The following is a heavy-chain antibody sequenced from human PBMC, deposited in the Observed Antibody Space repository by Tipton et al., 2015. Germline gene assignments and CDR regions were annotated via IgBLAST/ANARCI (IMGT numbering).Heavy chain of an antibody. J-gene: IGHJ4*02. CDR3: TRDLGLSRFGELFF. D-gene: IGHD3-10*01. V-gene: IGHV1-2*02. CDR2: INPNSGGT. Sequence: QSGAEVKKPGASMKVSCEASGYTFADYYMHWVRQAPGQGLEWMGWINPNSGGTNYAQKFQGRVTMTRDTSISTAYMELSRLRYDDTAVYYCTRDLGLSRFGELFFWGQGTLVTVSS. CDR1: GYTFADYY.